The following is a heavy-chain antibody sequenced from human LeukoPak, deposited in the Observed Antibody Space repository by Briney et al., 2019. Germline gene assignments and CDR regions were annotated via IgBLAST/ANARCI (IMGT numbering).Heavy chain of an antibody. CDR3: ARDLYYYDSSGPYYFDY. V-gene: IGHV1-2*02. CDR2: INPNSGGT. J-gene: IGHJ4*02. D-gene: IGHD3-22*01. CDR1: GYTFTCYY. Sequence: ASVKVSFKASGYTFTCYYMHWVRQAPGQGLEWMGWINPNSGGTNYAQKFQGRVTMTRDTSISTAYMELSRLRSDDTAVYYCARDLYYYDSSGPYYFDYWGQGTLVTVSS.